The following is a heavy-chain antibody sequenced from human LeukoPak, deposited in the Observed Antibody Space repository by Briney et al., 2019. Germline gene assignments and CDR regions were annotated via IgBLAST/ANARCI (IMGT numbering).Heavy chain of an antibody. CDR1: GYTFTGYY. D-gene: IGHD2-15*01. V-gene: IGHV1-2*02. Sequence: ASVKVSCKASGYTFTGYYMHWVRQAPGQGLEWMGWINPNSGGTNYAQKFQGRVTMTRDTSISTAYMELSRLRSDDTAVYYCARGQLLHICYYYYMDLWGKGTTVTISS. CDR3: ARGQLLHICYYYYMDL. CDR2: INPNSGGT. J-gene: IGHJ6*03.